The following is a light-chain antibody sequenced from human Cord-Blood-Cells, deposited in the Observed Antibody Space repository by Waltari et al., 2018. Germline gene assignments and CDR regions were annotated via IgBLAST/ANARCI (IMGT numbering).Light chain of an antibody. CDR3: QQYGSSPMYT. CDR2: GAS. Sequence: DIVLTQSPGTLSLSPGERATLSCRASQSVSSSYLAWYQQTPGQAPRLLIYGASSRATGIPDRFSGSGSGTDFTLTISRLEPEDFAVYYCQQYGSSPMYTFGQGTKLEIK. J-gene: IGKJ2*01. V-gene: IGKV3-20*01. CDR1: QSVSSSY.